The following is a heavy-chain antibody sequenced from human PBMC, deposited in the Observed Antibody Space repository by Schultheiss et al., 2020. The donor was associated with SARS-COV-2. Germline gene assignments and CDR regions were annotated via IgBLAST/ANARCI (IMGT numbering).Heavy chain of an antibody. D-gene: IGHD5-12*01. V-gene: IGHV4-59*12. CDR1: SGSISSYY. CDR2: IYHSGST. CDR3: ASWVATNYYYYYGMDV. J-gene: IGHJ6*02. Sequence: SETLSLTCTVSSGSISSYYWSWIRQPPGKGLEWIGSIYHSGSTYYNPSLKSRVTISVDTSKNQFSLKLSSVTAADTAVYYCASWVATNYYYYYGMDVWGQGTTVTVSS.